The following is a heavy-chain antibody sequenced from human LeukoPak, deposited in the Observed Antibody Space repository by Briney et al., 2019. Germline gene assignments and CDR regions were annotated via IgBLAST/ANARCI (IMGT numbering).Heavy chain of an antibody. V-gene: IGHV1-2*02. CDR3: ARVSFGYGQERAVDY. J-gene: IGHJ4*02. Sequence: GSVKVSCTASGYTFTGYYMHWVRQAPGQGLEWMGWINPNSGGTNYAQKFQGRVTMTRDTSISTAYMELSRLRSDDTAVYYCARVSFGYGQERAVDYWGQGTLVTVSS. CDR1: GYTFTGYY. CDR2: INPNSGGT. D-gene: IGHD5-18*01.